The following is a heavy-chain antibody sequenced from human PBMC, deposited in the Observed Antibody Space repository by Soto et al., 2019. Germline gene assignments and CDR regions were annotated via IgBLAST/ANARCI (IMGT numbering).Heavy chain of an antibody. CDR1: GFTCSSYS. Sequence: GGSLRLSWAASGFTCSSYSINWVRQAPGKGLERVSYISSSSSTIYYADSVKGRFTISRDNAKNSLYLQMNSLRAEDTAVYYCARVRGGYDYEYYYYYYMDVWGKGTTVTVSS. CDR3: ARVRGGYDYEYYYYYYMDV. D-gene: IGHD5-12*01. CDR2: ISSSSSTI. V-gene: IGHV3-48*01. J-gene: IGHJ6*03.